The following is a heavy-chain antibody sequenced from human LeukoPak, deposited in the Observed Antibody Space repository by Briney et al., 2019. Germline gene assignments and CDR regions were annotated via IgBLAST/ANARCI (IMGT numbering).Heavy chain of an antibody. V-gene: IGHV1-2*02. CDR2: INPNSGGT. Sequence: ASVKVSCKASGYTFTGYYMHWVQQAPGQGLEWIGWINPNSGGTNYAQKFQGRVTMTRDTSISTAYMELSRLRSDDTGVYYCARDLTGVGATQGDYWGQGTLVTVPS. J-gene: IGHJ4*02. CDR3: ARDLTGVGATQGDY. CDR1: GYTFTGYY. D-gene: IGHD1-26*01.